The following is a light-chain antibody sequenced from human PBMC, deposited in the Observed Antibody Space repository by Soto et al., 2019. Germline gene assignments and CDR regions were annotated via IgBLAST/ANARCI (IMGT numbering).Light chain of an antibody. CDR3: QQYDTSPRT. Sequence: EIVMTQSPATLSVSPGERATLSFSASQSVSSNLAWYQQKPGQAPRLLIYAASSRATGIPDRFSGSGSGTDFSLTINRLEPEDSAVYYCQQYDTSPRTFGQGTKVDIK. J-gene: IGKJ1*01. V-gene: IGKV3D-15*01. CDR2: AAS. CDR1: QSVSSN.